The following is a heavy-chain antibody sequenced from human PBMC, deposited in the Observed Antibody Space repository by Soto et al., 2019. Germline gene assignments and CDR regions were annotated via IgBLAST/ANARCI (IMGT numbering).Heavy chain of an antibody. J-gene: IGHJ5*02. D-gene: IGHD6-19*01. Sequence: VQLVESGGGVVQPGRSQRLSCAASGFTFRTYGMHWVRQAPVQGLEWLAVISNDGSETYYADSVKGRFVISRDNSRNMLFLQMNSLRDEDTAMYYCAKYGEDTGWSVALDPWGQGTLVTVSS. CDR2: ISNDGSET. CDR1: GFTFRTYG. V-gene: IGHV3-30*18. CDR3: AKYGEDTGWSVALDP.